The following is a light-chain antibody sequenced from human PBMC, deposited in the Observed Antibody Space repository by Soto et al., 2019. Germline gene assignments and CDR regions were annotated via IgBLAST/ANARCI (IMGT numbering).Light chain of an antibody. Sequence: QSVLTQPPSVSGAPGQRVTISCTGSTYNIGAGFGVHWYQQLPGAGPKVVIYADVNRPSGVPDRFSGSKSGTSASLTITGLQAEDEAVYYCQSYDSSLNNSGLFGERTKLTVL. CDR2: ADV. CDR3: QSYDSSLNNSGL. J-gene: IGLJ3*02. V-gene: IGLV1-40*01. CDR1: TYNIGAGFG.